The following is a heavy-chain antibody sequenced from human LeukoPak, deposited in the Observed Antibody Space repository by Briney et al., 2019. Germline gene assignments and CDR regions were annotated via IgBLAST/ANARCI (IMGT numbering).Heavy chain of an antibody. Sequence: PSETLSLTCAVSGGSISSSNWWSWIRQPPGKGLEWIGEINHSGSTNYNPSLKSRVTISVDTSKNQFSLKLSSVTAADTAVYYCARGRGQWLALYYFDYWGQGTLVTVSS. V-gene: IGHV4-4*02. CDR3: ARGRGQWLALYYFDY. CDR2: INHSGST. D-gene: IGHD6-19*01. CDR1: GGSISSSNW. J-gene: IGHJ4*02.